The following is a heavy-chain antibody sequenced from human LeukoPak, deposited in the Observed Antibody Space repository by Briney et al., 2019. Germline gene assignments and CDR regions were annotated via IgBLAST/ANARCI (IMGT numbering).Heavy chain of an antibody. J-gene: IGHJ3*02. D-gene: IGHD7-27*01. CDR3: ATKTSGVNAFDI. CDR1: GFTFSSYS. Sequence: GGSLRLSCAASGFTFSSYSMNWVRQAPGKGLEWVSYISSSSSTIYYADSVKGRFTISRDNSKNTLYLQMNSLRAEDTAVYYCATKTSGVNAFDIWGQGTMVTVSS. V-gene: IGHV3-48*01. CDR2: ISSSSSTI.